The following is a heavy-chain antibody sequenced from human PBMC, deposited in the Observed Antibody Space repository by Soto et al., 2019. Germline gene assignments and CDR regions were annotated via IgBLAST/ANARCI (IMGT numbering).Heavy chain of an antibody. J-gene: IGHJ3*02. CDR1: GGTLSDHV. CDR2: TIPVFDTA. Sequence: QVQLEQSGAEVKKPGSSVKVSCKASGGTLSDHVVSWLRQAPGQGLEWVGGTIPVFDTAKYTQKFQGRVTIAADKSTNIAYMELSSLRSEDTAYYYCARGVYGSGNYYTGPSAFDIWCQGTMVIVSS. CDR3: ARGVYGSGNYYTGPSAFDI. V-gene: IGHV1-69*06. D-gene: IGHD3-10*01.